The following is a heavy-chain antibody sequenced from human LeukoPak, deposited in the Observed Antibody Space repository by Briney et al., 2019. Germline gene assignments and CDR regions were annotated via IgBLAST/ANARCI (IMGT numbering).Heavy chain of an antibody. CDR1: GYTLTSYY. V-gene: IGHV1-46*01. CDR2: INPSGGST. J-gene: IGHJ4*02. D-gene: IGHD3-9*01. CDR3: ARGGPTYYDILTGYYYDY. Sequence: ASVKVSCKASGYTLTSYYMHWVRQAPGQGLEWMGIINPSGGSTSYAQKFQGRVTMTRDTSTSTVYMELSSLRSEDTAVYYCARGGPTYYDILTGYYYDYWGQGTLVTVSS.